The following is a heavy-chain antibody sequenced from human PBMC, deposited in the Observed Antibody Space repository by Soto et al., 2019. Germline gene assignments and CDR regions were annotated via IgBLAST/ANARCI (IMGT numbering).Heavy chain of an antibody. V-gene: IGHV3-48*02. CDR3: ARASSYYDFWSGPIDAFDI. Sequence: PGGSLRLSCAASGFTFSSYSMNWVRQAPGKGLEWVSYISSSSSTIYYADSVKGRFTISRDNAKNSLYLQMNSLRDEDTAVYYCARASSYYDFWSGPIDAFDIWGQGTMVTVSS. CDR2: ISSSSSTI. J-gene: IGHJ3*02. D-gene: IGHD3-3*01. CDR1: GFTFSSYS.